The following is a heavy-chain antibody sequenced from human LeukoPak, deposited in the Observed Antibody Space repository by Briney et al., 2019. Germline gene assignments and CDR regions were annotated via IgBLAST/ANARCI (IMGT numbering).Heavy chain of an antibody. D-gene: IGHD3-10*01. J-gene: IGHJ6*03. CDR3: ARSGGSGSHYARYYYYYMDV. Sequence: ASVKVSCKASGYTFTSYGINWVRQAPGQGLEWMGWINTNTGNPTYAQGFTGRFVFSLDTSVSTAYLQISSLKAEDTAVYYCARSGGSGSHYARYYYYYMDVWGKGTTVTVPS. CDR2: INTNTGNP. CDR1: GYTFTSYG. V-gene: IGHV7-4-1*02.